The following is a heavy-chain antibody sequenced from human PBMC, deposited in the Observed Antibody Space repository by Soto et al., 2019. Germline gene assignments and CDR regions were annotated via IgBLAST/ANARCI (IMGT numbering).Heavy chain of an antibody. CDR3: ARVERGTATPVVDAFDI. CDR1: GGFVSSGSYY. Sequence: QVQLQQWGAGLLKPSETLSLTCAVYGGFVSSGSYYWSWIRQPPGKGLEWIGEMSHSGGTHFNPSLKSRVTISVDTSTNQFSLKMSSVTAADTALYYCARVERGTATPVVDAFDIWGPGTMVTVSS. D-gene: IGHD2-21*02. J-gene: IGHJ3*02. V-gene: IGHV4-34*01. CDR2: MSHSGGT.